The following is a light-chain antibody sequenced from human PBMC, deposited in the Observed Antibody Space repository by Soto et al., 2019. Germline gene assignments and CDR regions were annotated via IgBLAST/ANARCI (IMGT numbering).Light chain of an antibody. J-gene: IGKJ1*01. Sequence: EIVLTQSPGTLSLSPGERATLSCRASQSVSSSYLAWYQQKPGQAPRLLIYGASSRATGIPDRFSGSGSGTDFTLTTSRLEPEDFAVYYCEQYCSSPKTLGRGTKVEIK. CDR3: EQYCSSPKT. CDR2: GAS. CDR1: QSVSSSY. V-gene: IGKV3-20*01.